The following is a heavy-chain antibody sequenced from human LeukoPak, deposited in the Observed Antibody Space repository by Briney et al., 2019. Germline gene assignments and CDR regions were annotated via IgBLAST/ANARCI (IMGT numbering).Heavy chain of an antibody. CDR2: IKQDGSQK. D-gene: IGHD3-10*01. CDR3: ASKGRTWELRD. CDR1: GFTFSRYW. J-gene: IGHJ4*02. Sequence: GGSLRLSCAASGFTFSRYWMSWVRQAPGKGLEWVANIKQDGSQKSYVDSVKGRFTISRDNANNLLYLQMNSLRAEDTAVYYCASKGRTWELRDWGQGTLVIVSS. V-gene: IGHV3-7*01.